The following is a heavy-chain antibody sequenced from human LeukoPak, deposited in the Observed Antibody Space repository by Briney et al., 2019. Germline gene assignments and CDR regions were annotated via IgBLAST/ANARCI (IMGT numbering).Heavy chain of an antibody. CDR1: GNTFTTYD. CDR3: ARGARSKDYTDYDGSRLDY. J-gene: IGHJ4*02. CDR2: MNRNSGNT. D-gene: IGHD5-12*01. Sequence: ASVKVSRKASGNTFTTYDINWVRQATGQGLEWMGWMNRNSGNTGYAQKFQGRVTITRNTSISTAYMELSSLRSEDTAVYYCARGARSKDYTDYDGSRLDYWGQGTLVNVSS. V-gene: IGHV1-8*03.